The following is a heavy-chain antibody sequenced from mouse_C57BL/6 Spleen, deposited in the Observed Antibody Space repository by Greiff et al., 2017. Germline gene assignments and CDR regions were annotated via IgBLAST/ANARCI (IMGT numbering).Heavy chain of an antibody. J-gene: IGHJ3*01. CDR3: AIDYGNYNPWFAY. Sequence: QVQLQQSGAELAKPGASVKLSCKASGYTFTSYWMHWVKQRPGPGLEWIGYINPSSGYTKYNQKFKDKATVTADKSSSTAYMQLSSLTYEDSAVYYCAIDYGNYNPWFAYWGQGTLVTVSA. V-gene: IGHV1-7*01. CDR2: INPSSGYT. D-gene: IGHD2-1*01. CDR1: GYTFTSYW.